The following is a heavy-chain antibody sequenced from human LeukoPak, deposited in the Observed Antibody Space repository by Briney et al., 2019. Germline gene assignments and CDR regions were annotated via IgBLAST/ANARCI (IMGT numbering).Heavy chain of an antibody. Sequence: PGGSLRLSCAASGFTFSDYSMNWVRQAPGKGLEWVSAIIKSGSHIYYADSVKGRFTISRDNANNSLYLQMTGLRAVDTAVYYCARGRGGDNSNWFDPWGPGTLVTVSS. CDR2: IIKSGSHI. J-gene: IGHJ5*02. D-gene: IGHD4-23*01. CDR1: GFTFSDYS. V-gene: IGHV3-21*01. CDR3: ARGRGGDNSNWFDP.